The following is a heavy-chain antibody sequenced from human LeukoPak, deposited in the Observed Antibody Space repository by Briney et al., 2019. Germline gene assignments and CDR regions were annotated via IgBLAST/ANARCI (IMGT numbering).Heavy chain of an antibody. CDR3: ARDKSLALVRGMTADY. D-gene: IGHD2-21*02. V-gene: IGHV1-69*13. CDR1: GGTFSSYA. CDR2: IIPIFGTA. Sequence: SVKVSCKASGGTFSSYAISWVRQAPGQGLEWMGGIIPIFGTANYAQKFQGRVTITADESTSTAYMELSSLRSEDTAVYYCARDKSLALVRGMTADYWGQGTLVTVSS. J-gene: IGHJ4*02.